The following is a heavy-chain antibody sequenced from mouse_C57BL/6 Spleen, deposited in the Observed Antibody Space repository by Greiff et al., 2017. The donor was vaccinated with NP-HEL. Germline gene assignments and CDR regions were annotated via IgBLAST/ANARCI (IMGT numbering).Heavy chain of an antibody. D-gene: IGHD2-4*01. CDR1: GYTFTSYW. CDR3: ARTRDIYYDYDVGFAY. V-gene: IGHV1-53*01. CDR2: INPSNGGT. Sequence: VKLQQPGTELVKPGASVKLSCKASGYTFTSYWMHWVKQRPGQGLEWIGNINPSNGGTNYNEKFKSKATLTVDKSSSTAYMQLSSLTSEDAAVYYCARTRDIYYDYDVGFAYWGQGTLVTVSA. J-gene: IGHJ3*01.